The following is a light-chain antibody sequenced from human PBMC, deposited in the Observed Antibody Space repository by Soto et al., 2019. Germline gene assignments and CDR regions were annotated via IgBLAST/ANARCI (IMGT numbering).Light chain of an antibody. CDR2: DVS. CDR3: SSHSSSSTLYV. CDR1: SSDVGGYKY. V-gene: IGLV2-14*01. Sequence: QSVLTQPASVSGSPGQSITISCTGTSSDVGGYKYVSWYQQHPGKAPKLMIYDVSNRPSGVSNRFSGSKSGYTASLTISGLQAEDEADYYCSSHSSSSTLYVFGTGTQLTVL. J-gene: IGLJ1*01.